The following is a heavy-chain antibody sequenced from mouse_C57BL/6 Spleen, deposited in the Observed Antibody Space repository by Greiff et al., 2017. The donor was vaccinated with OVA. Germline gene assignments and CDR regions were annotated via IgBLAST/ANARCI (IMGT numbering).Heavy chain of an antibody. CDR2: ISYDGSN. Sequence: EVQLQESGPGLVKPSQSLSLTCSVTGYSITSGYYWNWIRQFPGNKLEWMGYISYDGSNNYNPSLKNRISITRDTSKNQFFLKLNSVTTEDTATYYCARALLGVRLSVSYYFDYWGQGTTLTVSS. V-gene: IGHV3-6*01. CDR1: GYSITSGYY. D-gene: IGHD2-14*01. J-gene: IGHJ2*01. CDR3: ARALLGVRLSVSYYFDY.